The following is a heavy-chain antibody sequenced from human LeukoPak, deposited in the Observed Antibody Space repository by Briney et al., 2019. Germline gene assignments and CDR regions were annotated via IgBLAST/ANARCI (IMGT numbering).Heavy chain of an antibody. D-gene: IGHD6-13*01. Sequence: GGSLRLSCAASGFTFSSYSMNWVRQAPGKGLEWVSYISPSSTTIYYADSVKGRFTISRGNAKNSLYLQMNSLRAEDTAVYYCARDKGNSWYYFDYWGQGTLVTVSS. CDR2: ISPSSTTI. V-gene: IGHV3-48*01. J-gene: IGHJ4*02. CDR3: ARDKGNSWYYFDY. CDR1: GFTFSSYS.